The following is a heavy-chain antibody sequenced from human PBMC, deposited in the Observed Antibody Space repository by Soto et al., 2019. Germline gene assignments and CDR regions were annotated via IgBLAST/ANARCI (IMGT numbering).Heavy chain of an antibody. V-gene: IGHV1-18*01. D-gene: IGHD3-22*01. Sequence: RASVKVSCKASGYTFTSYGISWVRQAPGPGLEWMGWISAYNGNTNYAQKLQGRVTMTTDTSTSTAYMELRSLRSDDTAVYYCARDATTLTYYYDSSGYRNFDYWGQGTLVTVSS. CDR1: GYTFTSYG. J-gene: IGHJ4*02. CDR2: ISAYNGNT. CDR3: ARDATTLTYYYDSSGYRNFDY.